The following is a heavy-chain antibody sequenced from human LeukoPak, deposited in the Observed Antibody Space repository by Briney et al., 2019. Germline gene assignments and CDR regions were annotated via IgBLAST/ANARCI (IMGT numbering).Heavy chain of an antibody. D-gene: IGHD2-15*01. CDR1: GGSISSGSYY. J-gene: IGHJ3*02. CDR3: ARAGNQYCSGGSCYPI. V-gene: IGHV4-61*02. Sequence: SETLSLTCTVSGGSISSGSYYWSWIRQPAGKGLEWIGRIYTSGSTNYNPSLKSRVTISVDTSKNQFSLKLSSVTAADTAVYYGARAGNQYCSGGSCYPIWGQGTMVTVSS. CDR2: IYTSGST.